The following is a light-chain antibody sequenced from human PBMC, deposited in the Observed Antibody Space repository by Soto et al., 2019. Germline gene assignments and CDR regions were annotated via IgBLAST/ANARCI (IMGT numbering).Light chain of an antibody. CDR1: QSVSSNN. V-gene: IGKV3-20*01. CDR2: GEP. J-gene: IGKJ3*01. Sequence: EIVLTQSPGNLSLSPGERATLSCRASQSVSSNNLAWYQQRPGQAPRVVIYGEPTRATGIPERFSGSGSGTDFTLTISRLEPEDFAVYYCQQYCSSPFTFGPGTKVDIK. CDR3: QQYCSSPFT.